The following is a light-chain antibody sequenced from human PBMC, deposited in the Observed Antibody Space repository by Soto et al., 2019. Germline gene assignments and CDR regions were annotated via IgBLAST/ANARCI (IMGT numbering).Light chain of an antibody. CDR1: NSNIGNNY. CDR3: AAWDDSLSYVWV. Sequence: QSVLTQPLSASGTPGQRVTISCSGSNSNIGNNYVYWYQQLSGTAPKLLIYRDNQRPSGVPDRFSGSKSGTSASLAISGLRSEDEADYYCAAWDDSLSYVWVFGGGTQLTVL. V-gene: IGLV1-47*01. CDR2: RDN. J-gene: IGLJ3*02.